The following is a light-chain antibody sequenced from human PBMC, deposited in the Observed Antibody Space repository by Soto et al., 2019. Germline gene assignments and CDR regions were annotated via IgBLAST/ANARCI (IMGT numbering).Light chain of an antibody. CDR3: SSYTSSSTLRL. J-gene: IGLJ2*01. CDR1: SSDLSGYNY. Sequence: QSALTQPASGSGSHGQSITISCTGTSSDLSGYNYVSWYQQLPGKAPQLIIYDVSNRPSGVSHRFSGSKSGNTASLTISGLQAEDEAEYYCSSYTSSSTLRLFGGGTKLTVL. CDR2: DVS. V-gene: IGLV2-14*03.